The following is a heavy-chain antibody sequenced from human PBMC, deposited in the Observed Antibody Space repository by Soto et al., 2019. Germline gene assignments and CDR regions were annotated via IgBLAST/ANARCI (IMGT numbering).Heavy chain of an antibody. Sequence: EVQLVESGGGLVKPGGSLRLSCAASGFTFSSYSMNWVRQAPGKGLEWVSSISSSSSYIYYADSVKGRFTISRDNAKNSLYLQMNSLRAEDTAVYYCSRGLPYYDNLTGYYKMYDWGQGTLVTVSS. V-gene: IGHV3-21*01. J-gene: IGHJ1*01. CDR2: ISSSSSYI. CDR1: GFTFSSYS. CDR3: SRGLPYYDNLTGYYKMYD. D-gene: IGHD3-9*01.